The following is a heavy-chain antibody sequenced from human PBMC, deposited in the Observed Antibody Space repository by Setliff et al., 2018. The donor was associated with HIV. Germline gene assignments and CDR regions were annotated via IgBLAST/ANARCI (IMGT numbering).Heavy chain of an antibody. V-gene: IGHV1-2*02. J-gene: IGHJ4*02. CDR2: INTRSGDT. D-gene: IGHD3-10*01. CDR3: AREGSPIYYFDY. Sequence: ASVKVSCKASGYIFTGYYIHWVRQAHGQGPEWMGWINTRSGDTKYAQKFQGRVTMTRDTSISTAYMEVSSLRSDDTAVYYCAREGSPIYYFDYWSQGTLVTVSS. CDR1: GYIFTGYY.